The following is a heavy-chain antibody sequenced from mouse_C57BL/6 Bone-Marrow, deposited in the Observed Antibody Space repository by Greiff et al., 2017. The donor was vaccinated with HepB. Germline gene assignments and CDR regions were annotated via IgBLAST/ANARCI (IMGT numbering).Heavy chain of an antibody. D-gene: IGHD6-5*01. CDR1: GYTFTSYW. V-gene: IGHV1-69*01. J-gene: IGHJ3*01. CDR3: AREGLYWAPTAWFAY. Sequence: VKLQQPGAELVMPGASVKLSCKASGYTFTSYWMHWVKQRPGQGLEWIGEIDPSDSYTNYNQKFKGKSTLTVDKSSSTAYMQLSSLTSEDSAVYYCAREGLYWAPTAWFAYWGQGTLVTVSA. CDR2: IDPSDSYT.